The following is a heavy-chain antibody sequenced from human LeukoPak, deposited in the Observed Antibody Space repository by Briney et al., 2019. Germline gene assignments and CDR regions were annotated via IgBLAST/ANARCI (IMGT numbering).Heavy chain of an antibody. CDR1: GFTFSSYA. Sequence: GGSLRLSCAASGFTFSSYAMSWVRQAPGKGLEWVANIKQDGSEKYYVDSVKGRFTISRDNAKNSLYLQMNSLRAEDTAVYYCARDLVLLWFGDPQGAFDIWGQGTMVTVSS. J-gene: IGHJ3*02. D-gene: IGHD3-10*01. V-gene: IGHV3-7*01. CDR2: IKQDGSEK. CDR3: ARDLVLLWFGDPQGAFDI.